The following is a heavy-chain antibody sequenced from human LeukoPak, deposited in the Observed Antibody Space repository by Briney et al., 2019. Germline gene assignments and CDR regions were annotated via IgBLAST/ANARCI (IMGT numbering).Heavy chain of an antibody. CDR1: GFTFSSYW. D-gene: IGHD6-13*01. V-gene: IGHV3-7*01. J-gene: IGHJ6*02. Sequence: GGSLRLSCAASGFTFSSYWMSWVRQAPGKGLEWVANIKQDRSEKYYVDSVKGRFTISRDNAKNSLYLQMNSLRAEDTAVYYCARELAASYYYYGMDVWGQGTTVTVSS. CDR2: IKQDRSEK. CDR3: ARELAASYYYYGMDV.